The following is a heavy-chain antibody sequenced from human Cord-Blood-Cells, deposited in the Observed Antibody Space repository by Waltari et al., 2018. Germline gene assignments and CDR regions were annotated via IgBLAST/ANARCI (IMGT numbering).Heavy chain of an antibody. CDR3: AKEGRTTVTTRGAFDY. V-gene: IGHV3-23*01. CDR1: GFTFSSYA. Sequence: EVQLLESGGGLVQPGGSLRVSCAASGFTFSSYAMSWVRQAPGKGLEWVSAISGSGGSTYYADAVKGRFTTSRDNSKNTLYLQMNSLRAEDTAVYYCAKEGRTTVTTRGAFDYWGQGTLVTVSS. J-gene: IGHJ4*02. D-gene: IGHD4-17*01. CDR2: ISGSGGST.